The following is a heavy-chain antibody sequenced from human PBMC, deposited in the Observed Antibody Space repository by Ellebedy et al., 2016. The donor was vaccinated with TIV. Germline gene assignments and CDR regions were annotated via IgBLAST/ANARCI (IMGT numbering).Heavy chain of an antibody. Sequence: PGGSLRLSCAASGFTVSSTYMTWVRQAPGKGLEWVAVIWYDGSTQYYADSVKGRFTISRDNSKNTLYLQMNSLKTEDTAVYYCTRALPQGAFDIWGQGTMVTVSS. CDR3: TRALPQGAFDI. V-gene: IGHV3-33*08. J-gene: IGHJ3*02. CDR2: IWYDGSTQ. CDR1: GFTVSSTY.